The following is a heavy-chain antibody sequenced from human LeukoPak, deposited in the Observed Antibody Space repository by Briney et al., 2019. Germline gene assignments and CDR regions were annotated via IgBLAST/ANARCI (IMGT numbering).Heavy chain of an antibody. D-gene: IGHD3-10*01. J-gene: IGHJ4*02. CDR3: GKGPLWSLTYFDY. Sequence: PGGSLRLSCAASGFTFSSYAMSWVRQAPGKGLEWVSAISGSGGSTYYADSVKGRFTISRDNSKNTLYLQMNSLRAEDTAVYYCGKGPLWSLTYFDYWGQGTLVTVSS. CDR1: GFTFSSYA. V-gene: IGHV3-23*01. CDR2: ISGSGGST.